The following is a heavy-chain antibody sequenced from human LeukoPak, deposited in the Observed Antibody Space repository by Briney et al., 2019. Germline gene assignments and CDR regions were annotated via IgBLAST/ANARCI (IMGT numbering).Heavy chain of an antibody. V-gene: IGHV3-48*01. Sequence: GGSLRLSCAVSGFTFSSYSTNWVRQAPGKGLEWVSYISSSSSTIYYADSVKGRFTISRDNAKNSLYLQMNSLRAEDTAVYYCARVGTEYYFDYWGQGTLVTVSS. CDR1: GFTFSSYS. CDR3: ARVGTEYYFDY. CDR2: ISSSSSTI. D-gene: IGHD3-10*01. J-gene: IGHJ4*02.